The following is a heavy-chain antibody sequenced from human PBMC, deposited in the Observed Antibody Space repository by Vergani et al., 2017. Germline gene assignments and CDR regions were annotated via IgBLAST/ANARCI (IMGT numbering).Heavy chain of an antibody. V-gene: IGHV4-34*01. J-gene: IGHJ6*02. CDR3: AGGGGELRYFDWLKNGMDV. CDR2: INHSGST. CDR1: GGSISSYY. Sequence: QVQLQESGPGLVKPSETLSLTCTVSGGSISSYYWSWIRQPPGKGLEWIGEINHSGSTNYNPSLKSRVTISVDTAKNKFSLKLSSVTAADTGVYSCAGGGGELRYFDWLKNGMDVWGQGTTVTVSS. D-gene: IGHD3-9*01.